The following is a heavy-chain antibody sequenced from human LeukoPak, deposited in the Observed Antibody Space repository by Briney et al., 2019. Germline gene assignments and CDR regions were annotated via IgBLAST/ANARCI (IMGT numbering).Heavy chain of an antibody. CDR3: ARDFVTGIHAFDI. D-gene: IGHD7-27*01. CDR2: INTDGSST. CDR1: GFTFSSYW. V-gene: IGHV3-74*01. J-gene: IGHJ3*02. Sequence: GGSLRLSCAASGFTFSSYWMHWVRQAPGKGLVWVSRINTDGSSTSYADSVKGRFTISRDNAKNTLYPQINSLRAEDTAVYYCARDFVTGIHAFDIWGQGTMVTVSS.